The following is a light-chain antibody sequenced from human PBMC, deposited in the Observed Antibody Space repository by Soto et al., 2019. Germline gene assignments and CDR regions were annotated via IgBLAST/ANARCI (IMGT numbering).Light chain of an antibody. CDR2: AAS. V-gene: IGKV1-17*01. CDR1: QGIRNA. Sequence: DIQMTQFPSSLSASVGDRVTITCRASQGIRNALGWYQQKPGKAPKRMIYAASSLKSGVPSRFSGSGSGTEFTLAISSLQPEESATFYCLQHSTYPLTFGHGTKVEIK. CDR3: LQHSTYPLT. J-gene: IGKJ1*01.